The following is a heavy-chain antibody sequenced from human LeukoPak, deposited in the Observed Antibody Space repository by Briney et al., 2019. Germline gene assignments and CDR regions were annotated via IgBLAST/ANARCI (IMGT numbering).Heavy chain of an antibody. CDR3: ARHDYNWKTFDY. Sequence: SETLSLTCTVSGVSISRYYWSWVRQPPGKGLEWIGSVHYSGNTNYNPSLKSRVTISLDTSKNQFSLKLSYVTAADTAVYYCARHDYNWKTFDYWGQGTLVTVSS. CDR2: VHYSGNT. J-gene: IGHJ4*02. D-gene: IGHD1-1*01. CDR1: GVSISRYY. V-gene: IGHV4-59*08.